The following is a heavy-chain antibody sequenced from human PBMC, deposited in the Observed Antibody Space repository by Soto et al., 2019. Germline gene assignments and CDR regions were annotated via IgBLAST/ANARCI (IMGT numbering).Heavy chain of an antibody. D-gene: IGHD2-15*01. CDR1: GYTLSNYA. J-gene: IGHJ4*02. V-gene: IGHV3-23*01. CDR3: ELSSDS. CDR2: ISGRGGTT. Sequence: EVQVLESGGGLVQPGGSLRLSCTASGYTLSNYAMSWVRQAPGKGLEWVSTISGRGGTTYYADSVKGRFTISRDNSKDTLFLQMNNLRAGDTAIYYCELSSDSWGQGALVTVSS.